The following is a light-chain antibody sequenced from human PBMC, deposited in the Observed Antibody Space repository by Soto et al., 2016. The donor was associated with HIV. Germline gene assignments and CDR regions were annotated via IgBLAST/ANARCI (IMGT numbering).Light chain of an antibody. Sequence: SYELTQPPSVSVSPGQTASITCSGDKLGDKYVCWYQQKPGQSPVLVIYEGKKRPSGIPERFSGSNSGNTATLTISGTQTMDEADYYCQAWDSGRVFGGGTKLTVL. CDR2: EGK. J-gene: IGLJ3*02. CDR3: QAWDSGRV. V-gene: IGLV3-1*01. CDR1: KLGDKY.